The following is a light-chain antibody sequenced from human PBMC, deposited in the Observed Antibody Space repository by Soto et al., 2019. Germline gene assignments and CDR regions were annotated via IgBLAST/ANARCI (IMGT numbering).Light chain of an antibody. J-gene: IGLJ1*01. Sequence: QAVVTQPPSVSGAPGQRVTIPCTESSSNIGAGYDVHWYQQLPGTAPKLLIYGNSNRPSGVPDRFSGSKSGTSASLAITGLQAEDEADYYCQSYDSRLNGYVFGTGTKLTVL. CDR2: GNS. CDR1: SSNIGAGYD. CDR3: QSYDSRLNGYV. V-gene: IGLV1-40*01.